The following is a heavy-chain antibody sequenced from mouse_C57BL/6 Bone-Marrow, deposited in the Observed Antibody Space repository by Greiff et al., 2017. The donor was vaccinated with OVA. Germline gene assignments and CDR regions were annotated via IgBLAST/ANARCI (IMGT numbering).Heavy chain of an antibody. D-gene: IGHD2-4*01. V-gene: IGHV14-2*01. CDR3: ARGDYDVDY. Sequence: EVQLQQSGAELVKPGASVKLSCTASGFNIKDYYMHWVKQRTEQGLEWIGRIDPEDGETKYAPNFQGKATITADTSSNTAYLQLSSLTSEDTAVYYCARGDYDVDYWGQGTTLTVSS. CDR2: IDPEDGET. CDR1: GFNIKDYY. J-gene: IGHJ2*01.